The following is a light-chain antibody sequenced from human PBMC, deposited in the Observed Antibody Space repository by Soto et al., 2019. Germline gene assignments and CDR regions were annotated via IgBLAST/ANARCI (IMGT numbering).Light chain of an antibody. J-gene: IGLJ1*01. Sequence: QSALTQPRSVPGSPGQSVTISCTGTTSDVGGYNYVSWYQQHPGKAPKLMIYDVTKRPSGVPDRFSGSKSGNTASLTISGLQAEDEADYYCCSYAHISPPLYVFGTGTKLTVL. CDR3: CSYAHISPPLYV. CDR2: DVT. CDR1: TSDVGGYNY. V-gene: IGLV2-11*01.